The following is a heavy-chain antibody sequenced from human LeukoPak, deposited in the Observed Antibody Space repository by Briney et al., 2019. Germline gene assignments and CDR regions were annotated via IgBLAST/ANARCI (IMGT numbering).Heavy chain of an antibody. D-gene: IGHD6-13*01. Sequence: ASVKVSCKASGYTFTSYYMHWVRQAPGKGLEWMGGFDPEDGETIYAQKFQGRVTMTEDTSTDTAYMELSSLRSEDTAVYYCATDRQQLVPEYFQHWGQGTLVTVSS. CDR3: ATDRQQLVPEYFQH. CDR1: GYTFTSYY. J-gene: IGHJ1*01. CDR2: FDPEDGET. V-gene: IGHV1-24*01.